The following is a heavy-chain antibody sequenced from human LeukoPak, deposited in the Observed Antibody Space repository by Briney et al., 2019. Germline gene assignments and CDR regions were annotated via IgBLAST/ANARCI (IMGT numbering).Heavy chain of an antibody. J-gene: IGHJ1*01. D-gene: IGHD3-22*01. Sequence: SETLSLTCSVSGDSISRSDSYWDWIRQPPGKGLEWIGTLYYTGRTYYSPSLKSRVTMSVDTSNNQFSLNLKSVTAADTAVYYCARRRYYDGSGYLEWGQGTLLSVSS. CDR3: ARRRYYDGSGYLE. CDR1: GDSISRSDSY. CDR2: LYYTGRT. V-gene: IGHV4-39*01.